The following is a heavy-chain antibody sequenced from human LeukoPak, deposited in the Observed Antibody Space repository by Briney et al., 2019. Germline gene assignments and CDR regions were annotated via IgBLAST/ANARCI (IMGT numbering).Heavy chain of an antibody. V-gene: IGHV1-69-2*01. CDR2: VDPEDGKT. Sequence: VKISCKVSGYTFTDHYLHWVQQAPGKGLEWVGLVDPEDGKTTYAEKFQGRVTITADTSTATAYMELSSLRSEDTAVYYCATGIIATTRVDYWGQGTLVTVSS. CDR1: GYTFTDHY. D-gene: IGHD5-12*01. J-gene: IGHJ4*02. CDR3: ATGIIATTRVDY.